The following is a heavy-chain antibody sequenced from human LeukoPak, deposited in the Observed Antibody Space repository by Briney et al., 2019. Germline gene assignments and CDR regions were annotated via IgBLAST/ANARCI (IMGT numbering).Heavy chain of an antibody. J-gene: IGHJ4*02. CDR3: ERDSPILGGTGSNDY. CDR2: IKQDGSEK. V-gene: IGHV3-7*01. D-gene: IGHD3-10*01. Sequence: PGGSLRLSCAASGLTFSNYWMSWVRQAPGKGLEWVANIKQDGSEKNYVDSVKGRFTISRDNPKNSLYLQMNSLSAEDTAVYYCERDSPILGGTGSNDYWGQGTLVTVSS. CDR1: GLTFSNYW.